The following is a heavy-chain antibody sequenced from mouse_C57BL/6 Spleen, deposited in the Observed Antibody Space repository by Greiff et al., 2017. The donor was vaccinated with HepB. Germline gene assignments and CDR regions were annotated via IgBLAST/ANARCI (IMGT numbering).Heavy chain of an antibody. Sequence: QVQLQQSGAELARPGASVKLSCKASGYTFTSYGISWVKQRTGQGLEWIGEIYPRSGNTYYNEKFKGKATLTAYKSSSTAYMELRSLTSEDSAVYFCARSRGYAMDYWGQGTSVTVSS. J-gene: IGHJ4*01. CDR2: IYPRSGNT. CDR3: ARSRGYAMDY. V-gene: IGHV1-81*01. CDR1: GYTFTSYG.